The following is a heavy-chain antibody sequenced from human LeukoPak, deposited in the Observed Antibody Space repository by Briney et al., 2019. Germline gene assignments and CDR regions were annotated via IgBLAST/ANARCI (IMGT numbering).Heavy chain of an antibody. Sequence: SETLSLTCAVYGGSFGGYYWSWIRQPPGKGLEWIGYIYYSGSTYYNPSLKSRVTISVDTSKNRFSLKLSSVTAADTAVYYCATHSSGYDSGNDAFDIWGQGTMVTVSS. CDR2: IYYSGST. J-gene: IGHJ3*02. V-gene: IGHV4-30-4*08. D-gene: IGHD3-22*01. CDR1: GGSFGGYY. CDR3: ATHSSGYDSGNDAFDI.